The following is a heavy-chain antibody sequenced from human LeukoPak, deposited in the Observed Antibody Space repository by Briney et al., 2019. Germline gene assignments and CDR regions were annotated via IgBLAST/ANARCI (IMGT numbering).Heavy chain of an antibody. V-gene: IGHV3-20*04. D-gene: IGHD2-15*01. CDR3: ARDMSATLYSLED. CDR1: GFNLEDFG. CDR2: ISWDGDGT. J-gene: IGHJ4*02. Sequence: GGSLRLSCSGSGFNLEDFGMNWVRQAPGKGLEWVAAISWDGDGTCYAGSVRGRFTISRDNAKKSLYLQMNTLRAGDTALYYCARDMSATLYSLEDWGQGTLVTVS.